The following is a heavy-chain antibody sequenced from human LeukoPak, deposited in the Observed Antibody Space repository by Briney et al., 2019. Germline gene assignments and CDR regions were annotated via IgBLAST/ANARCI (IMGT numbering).Heavy chain of an antibody. CDR2: IGHTGSIT. CDR3: AKVVGVQLWVPPYFDY. J-gene: IGHJ4*02. V-gene: IGHV3-23*01. D-gene: IGHD5-18*01. CDR1: GFTFGIYS. Sequence: QAGGSLRLSCAGSGFTFGIYSMNWVRHAPGKGLEWVSYIGHTGSITDYADYVKGRFTISRDNSKNTLYLQMNSLRAEDTAVYYCAKVVGVQLWVPPYFDYWGQGPLVTVSS.